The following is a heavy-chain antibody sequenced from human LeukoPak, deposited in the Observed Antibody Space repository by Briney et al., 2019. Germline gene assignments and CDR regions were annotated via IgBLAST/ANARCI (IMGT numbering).Heavy chain of an antibody. Sequence: PSETLSLTCTVSGGSISSYYWSWIRQPPGKGLEWIGYIYYSGSTNYNPSLKSRVTISVDTSKNQFSLKLSSVTAADTAVYYCAKDRGPYDFWSGRRKYNWFDPWGQGTLVTVSS. CDR1: GGSISSYY. CDR2: IYYSGST. CDR3: AKDRGPYDFWSGRRKYNWFDP. V-gene: IGHV4-59*01. D-gene: IGHD3-3*01. J-gene: IGHJ5*02.